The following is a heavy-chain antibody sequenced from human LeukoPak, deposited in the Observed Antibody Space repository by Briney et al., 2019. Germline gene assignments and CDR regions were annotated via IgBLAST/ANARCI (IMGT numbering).Heavy chain of an antibody. CDR2: INHSGST. V-gene: IGHV4-34*01. J-gene: IGHJ5*02. Sequence: KPSETLSLTCAVYGGSFSGYYWSWIRQPPGKVLEWIGEINHSGSTNYNPSLKSRVTISVDTSKNQFSLKLSSVTAADTAVYYCASYYYGSGSPLGWFDPWGQGTLVTVSS. CDR1: GGSFSGYY. CDR3: ASYYYGSGSPLGWFDP. D-gene: IGHD3-10*01.